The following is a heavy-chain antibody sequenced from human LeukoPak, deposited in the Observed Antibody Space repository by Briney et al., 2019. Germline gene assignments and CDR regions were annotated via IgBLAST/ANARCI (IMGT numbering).Heavy chain of an antibody. CDR1: GYSFTSYW. J-gene: IGHJ3*02. D-gene: IGHD2-2*01. Sequence: NAGESLKISCKGSGYSFTSYWIGWVRQMPGKGLEWMGIIYPGDSDTRYSPSFQGQVTISADKSISTAYLQWSSLKASDTAMYYCARQRIVVVPGLWDAFDIWGQGTMVTVSS. CDR2: IYPGDSDT. V-gene: IGHV5-51*01. CDR3: ARQRIVVVPGLWDAFDI.